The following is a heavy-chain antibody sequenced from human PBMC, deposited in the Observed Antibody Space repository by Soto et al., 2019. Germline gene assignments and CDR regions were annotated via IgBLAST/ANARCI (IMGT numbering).Heavy chain of an antibody. J-gene: IGHJ4*02. Sequence: QVQLQESGPGLVEPSGTLSLTCAVSGASIGTNNWWSWVRQPPGKGLEWIGEVYHSGTTNCNPSLKSRVTISIDKPKNQFSQTLTSMTAADTALYYCAVPGRGDFDYWSQGTLVTVSS. V-gene: IGHV4-4*02. CDR2: VYHSGTT. CDR1: GASIGTNNW. D-gene: IGHD5-12*01. CDR3: AVPGRGDFDY.